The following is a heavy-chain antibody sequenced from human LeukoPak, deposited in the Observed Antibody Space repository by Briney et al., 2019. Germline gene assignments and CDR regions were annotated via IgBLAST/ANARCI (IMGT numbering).Heavy chain of an antibody. CDR2: IPYDGSNK. J-gene: IGHJ4*02. V-gene: IGHV3-30*18. Sequence: GGSLRLSCAVSGFTFCSYGMHWVRQAPGTGLEWVAVIPYDGSNKYYADSVKGRFTISRDNSKNTLYLQMNSLRAEDTAVYYCAKALDYWGQGTLVTVSS. CDR3: AKALDY. CDR1: GFTFCSYG.